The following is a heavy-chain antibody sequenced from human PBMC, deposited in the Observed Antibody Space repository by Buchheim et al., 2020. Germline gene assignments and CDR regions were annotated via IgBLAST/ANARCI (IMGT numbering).Heavy chain of an antibody. CDR2: INHSGSP. CDR1: GGSFSGYY. Sequence: QVQLQQWGAGLLKPSETLSLTCAVYGGSFSGYYWSWIRQPPGKGLEWIGEINHSGSPNYNPSLKSRVTISVDTSKNQFSLKLSSVTAADTAVYYCARGQRYSGSKRGYFENYWGQGTL. V-gene: IGHV4-34*01. CDR3: ARGQRYSGSKRGYFENY. J-gene: IGHJ4*02. D-gene: IGHD5-12*01.